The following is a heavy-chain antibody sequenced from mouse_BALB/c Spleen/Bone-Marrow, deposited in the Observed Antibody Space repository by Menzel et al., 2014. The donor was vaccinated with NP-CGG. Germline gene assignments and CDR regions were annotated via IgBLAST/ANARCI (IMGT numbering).Heavy chain of an antibody. CDR1: GYAFSTYW. CDR3: ARSGYGSNYDS. D-gene: IGHD1-1*01. CDR2: IYPGEGDT. J-gene: IGHJ2*01. V-gene: IGHV1-80*01. Sequence: VQLQQSGAELVRPGSSVKISCKASGYAFSTYWMSWVKQRPGQGLEWIGQIYPGEGDTKYNGKFKAKATLTADKSSSTSYMQLSSLTSEDSAVYFCARSGYGSNYDSWGQGTTLSVSS.